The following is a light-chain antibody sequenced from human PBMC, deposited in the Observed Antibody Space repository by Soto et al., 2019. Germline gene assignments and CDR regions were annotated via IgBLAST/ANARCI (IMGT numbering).Light chain of an antibody. Sequence: QSVLPQPPSVSGTPGQRVTISCTGSSSNIGAGYDVHWYQQLPGTAPKLLIYGNSNRPSGVADRFSGSKSGTSASLAITGLQAEDEADYCCQSYDSSLRGYVVGTGTKVTVL. V-gene: IGLV1-40*01. CDR1: SSNIGAGYD. CDR3: QSYDSSLRGYV. J-gene: IGLJ1*01. CDR2: GNS.